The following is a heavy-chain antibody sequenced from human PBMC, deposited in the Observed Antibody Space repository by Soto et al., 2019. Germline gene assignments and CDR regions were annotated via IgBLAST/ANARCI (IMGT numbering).Heavy chain of an antibody. CDR2: IRSKANSYAT. Sequence: EVQLVESGGGLVQPGGSLKLSCAASGFTFSGSAMHWVRQASGKGLEWVGRIRSKANSYATAYAASVKGRITISRDDSKNTGYLQMNSLKTEDTAVYYCTKTAMVTPVHYYYYYGMDVWGQGTTVTVSS. J-gene: IGHJ6*02. D-gene: IGHD5-18*01. V-gene: IGHV3-73*02. CDR1: GFTFSGSA. CDR3: TKTAMVTPVHYYYYYGMDV.